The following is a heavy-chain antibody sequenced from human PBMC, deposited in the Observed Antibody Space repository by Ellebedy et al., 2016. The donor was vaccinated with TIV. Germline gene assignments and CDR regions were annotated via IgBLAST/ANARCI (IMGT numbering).Heavy chain of an antibody. CDR1: GGSFSGYY. D-gene: IGHD6-13*01. CDR2: IYHSGST. V-gene: IGHV4-34*01. CDR3: ARGIGYSSNWYRA. J-gene: IGHJ5*02. Sequence: SETLSLXXAVYGGSFSGYYWSWIRQPPGKGLEWIGEIYHSGSTNYNPSLKSRVTISIDTSKNQFSLKLSSVTAADTAVYYCARGIGYSSNWYRAWGQGTLVTVSS.